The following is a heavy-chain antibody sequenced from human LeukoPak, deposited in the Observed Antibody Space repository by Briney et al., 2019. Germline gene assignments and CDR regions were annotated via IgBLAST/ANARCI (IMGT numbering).Heavy chain of an antibody. V-gene: IGHV3-9*01. CDR1: GFTFDDYA. CDR2: ISWNSGSI. D-gene: IGHD2-21*01. Sequence: PGRSLRLSCAASGFTFDDYAMHWVRQAPGKGLEWVSGISWNSGSIGYADSVKGRFTISRDNAKNSLYLRMNSLRAEDTALYYCATLVEIGGYWGQGTLVTVSS. J-gene: IGHJ4*02. CDR3: ATLVEIGGY.